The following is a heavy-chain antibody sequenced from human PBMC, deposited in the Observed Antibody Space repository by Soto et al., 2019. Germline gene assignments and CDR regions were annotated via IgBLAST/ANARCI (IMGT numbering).Heavy chain of an antibody. Sequence: SVKASGKASRYTFTSYYMYWVRQAPGQGLEWMAMINPSGGRTKYAQIFQGRVTLTRDTSTGTVDMELSSLTSEDTAIYSCARGPSCGGDCYLFDYWGQGTQVTVSS. CDR1: RYTFTSYY. CDR2: INPSGGRT. V-gene: IGHV1-46*01. CDR3: ARGPSCGGDCYLFDY. D-gene: IGHD2-21*02. J-gene: IGHJ4*02.